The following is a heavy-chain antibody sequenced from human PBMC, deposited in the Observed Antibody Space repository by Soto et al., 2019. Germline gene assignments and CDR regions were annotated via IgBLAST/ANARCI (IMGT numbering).Heavy chain of an antibody. J-gene: IGHJ5*02. V-gene: IGHV1-69*01. Sequence: QVQLVQSGAEVKKPGSSVKVSCKASGGTFSSYAISWVRQAPGQGLEWMGGIIPIFGTANYAQKFQGRVTITADASTSTAYMELSSLRSEDTAVYYCATPFPPYCSGGSCYGAGFDPWGQGTLVTVSS. CDR3: ATPFPPYCSGGSCYGAGFDP. CDR1: GGTFSSYA. CDR2: IIPIFGTA. D-gene: IGHD2-15*01.